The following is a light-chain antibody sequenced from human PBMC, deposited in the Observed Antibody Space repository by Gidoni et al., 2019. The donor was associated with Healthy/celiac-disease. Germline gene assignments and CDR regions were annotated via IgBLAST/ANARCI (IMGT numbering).Light chain of an antibody. Sequence: EIVMTQSPATLSVSPGERATLSCRASQSVSSNLAWYQQKPGQAPRLLIYGASTRATGIPARFSGSGSGTGFTLTISSLQSEDCAVYYCQQYNNWPPRTFGQGTKVEIK. CDR3: QQYNNWPPRT. CDR2: GAS. J-gene: IGKJ1*01. V-gene: IGKV3-15*01. CDR1: QSVSSN.